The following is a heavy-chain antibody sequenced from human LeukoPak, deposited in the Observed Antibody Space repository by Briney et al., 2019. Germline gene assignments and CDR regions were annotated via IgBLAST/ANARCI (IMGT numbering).Heavy chain of an antibody. J-gene: IGHJ5*02. CDR3: ACTLVRGVPPFDP. V-gene: IGHV4-39*01. CDR2: IYYSGST. D-gene: IGHD3-10*01. Sequence: ASETLSLTCTVSGGSISSSSYYWGWIRQPPGKGLEWIGSIYYSGSTYYNPTLKSRVTISVDTSKNQFSLNLSSVTAADTAMYYCACTLVRGVPPFDPWGQGTLVTVSS. CDR1: GGSISSSSYY.